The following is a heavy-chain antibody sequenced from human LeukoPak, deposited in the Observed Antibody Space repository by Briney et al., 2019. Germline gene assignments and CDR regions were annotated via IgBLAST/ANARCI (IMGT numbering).Heavy chain of an antibody. D-gene: IGHD1-14*01. CDR3: XXXXXTXRLATATTWFDP. CDR2: VNYIGRS. Sequence: SETLSLTCAVYGESFDGFYWNWIRQSPGKGLEWLGEVNYIGRSNYNPALESRIAISADASKRQFSLKLTSVTAADTAVYYCXXXXXTXRLATATTWFDPWGQGTLVSVSS. CDR1: GESFDGFY. V-gene: IGHV4-34*01. J-gene: IGHJ5*02.